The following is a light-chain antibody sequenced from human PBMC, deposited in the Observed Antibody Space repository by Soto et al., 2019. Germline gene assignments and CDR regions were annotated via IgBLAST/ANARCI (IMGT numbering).Light chain of an antibody. J-gene: IGKJ5*01. CDR1: EGISRS. V-gene: IGKV3-11*01. CDR3: KKYTEWPPFP. CDR2: DAY. Sequence: IVLTQSPVALSLSTVEAATVSCRASEGISRSLGWYQQRPGQAHRLVMYDAYNRAAGIPNRFSGSGSGTDFTLTIRRLEPEDFAVYYCKKYTEWPPFPFGPGTRVEIK.